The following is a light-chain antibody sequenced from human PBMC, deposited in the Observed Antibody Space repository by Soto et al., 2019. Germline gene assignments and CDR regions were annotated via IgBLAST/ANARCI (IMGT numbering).Light chain of an antibody. CDR3: SSYTSSSTLI. CDR2: EVT. J-gene: IGLJ1*01. CDR1: SSDIGAYNY. Sequence: QSALTQPASVSGSPGQSITISCIGTSSDIGAYNYVSWYQQHPGKVPKLMIYEVTNRPSGLSNRFSGSKSGNTASLTISGLQAEDEADYYCSSYTSSSTLIFGTGTKVTVL. V-gene: IGLV2-14*01.